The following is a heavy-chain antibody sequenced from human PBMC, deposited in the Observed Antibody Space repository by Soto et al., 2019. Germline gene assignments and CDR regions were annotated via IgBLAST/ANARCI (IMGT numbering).Heavy chain of an antibody. Sequence: QVQLVESGGGVVQPGRSLRLSCAASGFTFSTYGMHWVRQAPGKGLEWVAVISYDAQHKYYADSLKGRFTISRDNSKNTLYLQMNSLRAEDTAVYYCAKGAVQDLWSGYYTLFDYWGQGTLVTVSS. J-gene: IGHJ4*02. CDR1: GFTFSTYG. CDR2: ISYDAQHK. D-gene: IGHD3-3*01. V-gene: IGHV3-30*18. CDR3: AKGAVQDLWSGYYTLFDY.